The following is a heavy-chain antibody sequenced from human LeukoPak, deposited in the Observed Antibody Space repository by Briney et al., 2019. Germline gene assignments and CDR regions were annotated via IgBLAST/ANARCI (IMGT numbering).Heavy chain of an antibody. CDR1: GYTFSGYY. Sequence: GASVKVPCKASGYTFSGYYMHWVRQAPGQGLEWMGRINPKNGYTNYAQNFQGRVTMTRDTSISTAYMELSRLRSDDTAVYYCARGYDWESDYWGQGTLVTVSS. D-gene: IGHD1-20*01. CDR2: INPKNGYT. V-gene: IGHV1-2*06. CDR3: ARGYDWESDY. J-gene: IGHJ4*02.